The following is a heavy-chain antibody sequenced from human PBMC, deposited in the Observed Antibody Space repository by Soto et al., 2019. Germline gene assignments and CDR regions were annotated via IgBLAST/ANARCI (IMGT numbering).Heavy chain of an antibody. J-gene: IGHJ6*02. CDR3: ARPGPKYCSGGSCYSHHYYGMDV. CDR2: IYPGDSDT. D-gene: IGHD2-15*01. Sequence: GESLKISCKGSGYSFTSYWIGWVRQMPGKGLEWMGIIYPGDSDTRYSPSFQGQVTISADRSISTAYLQWSSLKASDTAMYYCARPGPKYCSGGSCYSHHYYGMDVWGQGTTVTVSS. CDR1: GYSFTSYW. V-gene: IGHV5-51*01.